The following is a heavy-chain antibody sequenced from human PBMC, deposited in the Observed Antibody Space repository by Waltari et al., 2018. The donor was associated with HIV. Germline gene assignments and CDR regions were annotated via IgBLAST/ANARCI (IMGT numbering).Heavy chain of an antibody. V-gene: IGHV6-1*01. CDR2: TYYRSKWYN. D-gene: IGHD7-27*01. J-gene: IGHJ6*02. CDR3: AREPGWGSRAYYYGMDV. Sequence: QVQLPQSGPGLVKPSQTLSLTCATPGGSVSSNSTAWNWIRPSPSRGREWLGRTYYRSKWYNDYAVSVKSRITINPDTSKNQFSLQLNSVTPEDTAVYYCAREPGWGSRAYYYGMDVWGQGTTVTVSS. CDR1: GGSVSSNSTA.